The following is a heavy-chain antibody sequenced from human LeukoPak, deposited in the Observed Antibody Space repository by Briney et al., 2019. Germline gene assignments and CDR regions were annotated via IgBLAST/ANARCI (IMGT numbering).Heavy chain of an antibody. D-gene: IGHD1-26*01. Sequence: GGSLRLSCAASGFTFTNYWINWVRQAPGKGLEWVSSISSSSYIYYADSVKGRFTISRDNAKNSLYLQMNSLRAEDTAVYYCARDRGSYYWLNYWGQGTLVTVSS. CDR3: ARDRGSYYWLNY. J-gene: IGHJ4*02. CDR2: ISSSSYI. V-gene: IGHV3-21*01. CDR1: GFTFTNYW.